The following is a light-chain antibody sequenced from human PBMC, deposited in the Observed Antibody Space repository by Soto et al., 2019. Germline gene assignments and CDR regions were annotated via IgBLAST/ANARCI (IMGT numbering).Light chain of an antibody. V-gene: IGKV3-15*01. CDR3: QQYNNWPRT. CDR1: QSFSSN. Sequence: EIVMTQSPATLSVSPGERATLSCRASQSFSSNLAWYQQKPGQAPRLLIYGASTRATGIPARFSGSGSGTEFTLTISSLQSEDFAVYYCQQYNNWPRTFGQGTKVDIX. J-gene: IGKJ1*01. CDR2: GAS.